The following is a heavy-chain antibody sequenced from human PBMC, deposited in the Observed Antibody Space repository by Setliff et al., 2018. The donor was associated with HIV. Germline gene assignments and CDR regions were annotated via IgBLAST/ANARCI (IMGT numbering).Heavy chain of an antibody. CDR3: ARGSPPNFWRRQNGMDV. CDR2: MNPNSGNT. V-gene: IGHV1-8*02. Sequence: GGPVKVSCKASGYTFTSYDINWVRQATGQGLEWMGWMNPNSGNTGYAQKFQGRVTMTRNTSISTAYMELSSLRSEDTAVYYCARGSPPNFWRRQNGMDVWGQGTTVTVSS. CDR1: GYTFTSYD. J-gene: IGHJ6*02. D-gene: IGHD3-3*01.